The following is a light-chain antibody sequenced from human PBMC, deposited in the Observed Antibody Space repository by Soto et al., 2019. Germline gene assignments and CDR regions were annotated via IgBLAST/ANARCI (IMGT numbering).Light chain of an antibody. CDR1: SSDVGGYNY. CDR3: ISYASTNTDV. Sequence: QSALTQPASVSGSPGQSVTISCTGTSSDVGGYNYVSWYQQYTGKAPKLMIYEVSNRPSGVSNRFSGSKSGNTASLTISGLQSEDEADYYCISYASTNTDVFGTGTKLTVL. CDR2: EVS. J-gene: IGLJ1*01. V-gene: IGLV2-14*01.